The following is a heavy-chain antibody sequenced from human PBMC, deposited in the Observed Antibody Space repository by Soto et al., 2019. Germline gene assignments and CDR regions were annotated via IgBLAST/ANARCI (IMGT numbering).Heavy chain of an antibody. J-gene: IGHJ4*02. V-gene: IGHV4-34*01. CDR3: ASSKGIAVAVGY. CDR1: GGSFSGYY. D-gene: IGHD6-19*01. CDR2: INHSGST. Sequence: QVQLQQWGAGLLKPSETLSLTCAVYGGSFSGYYWSWIRQPPGKGLEWIGEINHSGSTNYNPSLKSRVTISVDTSKNQFSLKLSSVTAADTAVYYCASSKGIAVAVGYWGQGTLVTVSS.